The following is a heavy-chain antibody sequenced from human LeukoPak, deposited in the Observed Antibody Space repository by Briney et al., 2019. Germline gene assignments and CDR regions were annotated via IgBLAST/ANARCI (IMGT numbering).Heavy chain of an antibody. V-gene: IGHV3-48*03. CDR1: GFTFSSYE. Sequence: GGSLRLSCAASGFTFSSYEMNWVRQAPGKGLEWVSYISSSGSTIYYADSVKGRFTISRDNAKNSLYLQMNSLRAEDTAVYYCARDRRHATVKQWYFDLWGRGTLVTVSS. CDR3: ARDRRHATVKQWYFDL. CDR2: ISSSGSTI. D-gene: IGHD4-17*01. J-gene: IGHJ2*01.